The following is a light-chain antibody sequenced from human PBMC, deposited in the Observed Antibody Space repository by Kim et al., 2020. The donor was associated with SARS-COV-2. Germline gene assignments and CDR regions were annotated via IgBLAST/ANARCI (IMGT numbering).Light chain of an antibody. CDR1: SSNIEGNS. J-gene: IGLJ3*02. CDR2: SQN. V-gene: IGLV1-44*01. CDR3: ATWDDSLNGVV. Sequence: QSVLTQPPSTSATPGQRVTISCSGSSSNIEGNSVSWYQQLPGMGPKLLIYSQNQRPSGVPDRFSSSKSGSSASLAISGLQSEDEADYYCATWDDSLNGVVFGGGTKVTVL.